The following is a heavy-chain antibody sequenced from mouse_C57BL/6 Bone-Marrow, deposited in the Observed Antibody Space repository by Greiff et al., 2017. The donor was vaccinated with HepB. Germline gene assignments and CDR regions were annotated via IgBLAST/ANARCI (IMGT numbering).Heavy chain of an antibody. V-gene: IGHV1-82*01. CDR3: ARPVVARDFDY. CDR2: IYPGDGDT. CDR1: GYAFSSSW. Sequence: QVQLQQSGPELVKPGASVKISCKASGYAFSSSWMNWVKQRPGKGLEWIGRIYPGDGDTNYNGKFKGKATLTADKSSSTAYMQLSSLTSEDSAVYYCARPVVARDFDYWGQGTTLTVSS. J-gene: IGHJ2*01. D-gene: IGHD1-1*01.